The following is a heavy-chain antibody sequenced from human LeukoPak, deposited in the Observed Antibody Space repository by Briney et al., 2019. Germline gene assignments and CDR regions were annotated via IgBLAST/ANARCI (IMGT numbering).Heavy chain of an antibody. CDR3: ATSGNYYLKY. J-gene: IGHJ4*02. Sequence: PGGSLRLSCAAPGFTFSTYNMNRVRQAPGKGLEWVSHITSSSTNIYYADSVKGRFTISRDNAKNALSLQMNSPRDEDTAVYYCATSGNYYLKYWGQGTLVTVSS. CDR2: ITSSSTNI. D-gene: IGHD1-26*01. CDR1: GFTFSTYN. V-gene: IGHV3-48*02.